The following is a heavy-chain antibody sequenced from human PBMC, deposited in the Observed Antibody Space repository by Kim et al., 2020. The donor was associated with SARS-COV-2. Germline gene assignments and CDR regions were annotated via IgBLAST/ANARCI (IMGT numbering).Heavy chain of an antibody. Sequence: SVKVSCKASGYTFTSYSISWVRQAPGQGLEWMGRIIPILGIANYAQQFQGRVTMTADKSTSTAYVELSSLRSEDTAVYYCARALDYGSGDGWFDPCGQG. CDR3: ARALDYGSGDGWFDP. J-gene: IGHJ5*02. CDR1: GYTFTSYS. D-gene: IGHD3-10*01. V-gene: IGHV1-69*04. CDR2: IIPILGIA.